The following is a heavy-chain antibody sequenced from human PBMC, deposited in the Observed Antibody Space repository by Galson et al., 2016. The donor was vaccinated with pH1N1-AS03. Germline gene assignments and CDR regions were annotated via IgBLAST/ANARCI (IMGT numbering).Heavy chain of an antibody. J-gene: IGHJ4*02. CDR1: GGSTSNYF. Sequence: SETLSLTCRVSGGSTSNYFWTWIRQPPGKGLEWMGDFDYSGTAKYNPSLKSRVIIAADASKKEVYLSLHSVTAADTAIYYCARHRVELSLGGLDSWGPGPLVTVSS. CDR2: FDYSGTA. CDR3: ARHRVELSLGGLDS. V-gene: IGHV4-59*08. D-gene: IGHD3-16*01.